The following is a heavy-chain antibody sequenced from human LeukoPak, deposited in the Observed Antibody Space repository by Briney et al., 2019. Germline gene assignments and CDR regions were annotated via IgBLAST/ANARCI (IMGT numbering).Heavy chain of an antibody. J-gene: IGHJ3*02. Sequence: PGGSLRLSCAASGFTVSSNYMSWVRQAPGKGLEWVSAISGSGGSTYYADSVKGRFTISRDNSKNTLYLQMNSLRAEDTAVYYCAKGRDAFDIWGQGTMVTVSS. CDR2: ISGSGGST. D-gene: IGHD5-24*01. CDR1: GFTVSSNY. V-gene: IGHV3-23*01. CDR3: AKGRDAFDI.